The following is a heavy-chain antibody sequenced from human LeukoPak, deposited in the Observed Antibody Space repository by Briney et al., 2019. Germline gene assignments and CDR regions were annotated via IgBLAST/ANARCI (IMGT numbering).Heavy chain of an antibody. Sequence: GRSLRLSCAASGFTFSSYSMNWVRQAPGKGLEWVSYISSSSSTIYYADSVKGRFTISRDNAKNSLYLQMNSLRAEDTAVYYCAKETARMVRGVIDYWGQGTLVTVSS. CDR3: AKETARMVRGVIDY. D-gene: IGHD3-10*01. CDR2: ISSSSSTI. V-gene: IGHV3-48*04. J-gene: IGHJ4*02. CDR1: GFTFSSYS.